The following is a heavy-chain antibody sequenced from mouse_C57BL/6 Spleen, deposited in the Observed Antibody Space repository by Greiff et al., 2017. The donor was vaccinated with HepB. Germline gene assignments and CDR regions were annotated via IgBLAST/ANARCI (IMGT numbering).Heavy chain of an antibody. CDR3: ASPNYYGSSYDYAMDY. J-gene: IGHJ4*01. V-gene: IGHV3-6*01. CDR1: GYSITSGYY. CDR2: ISYDGSN. D-gene: IGHD1-1*01. Sequence: EVHLVESGPGLVKPSQSLSLTCSVTGYSITSGYYWNWIRQFPGNKLEWMGYISYDGSNNYNPSLKNRISITRDTSKNQFFLKLNSVTTEDTATYYCASPNYYGSSYDYAMDYWGQGTSVTVSS.